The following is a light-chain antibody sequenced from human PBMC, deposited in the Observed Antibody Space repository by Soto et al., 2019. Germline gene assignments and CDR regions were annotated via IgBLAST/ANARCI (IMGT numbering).Light chain of an antibody. CDR1: QSVSSN. CDR2: GAS. J-gene: IGKJ2*01. V-gene: IGKV3-15*01. CDR3: QQYNNWPPYT. Sequence: EIVMTQSPATLSVSPGERATLSCRASQSVSSNLAWYQQKPGQAPRLLIYGASTRATGIPARFSGSGSGTESTITIRSLQSEDFAVYYCQQYNNWPPYTCGQGTKLEIK.